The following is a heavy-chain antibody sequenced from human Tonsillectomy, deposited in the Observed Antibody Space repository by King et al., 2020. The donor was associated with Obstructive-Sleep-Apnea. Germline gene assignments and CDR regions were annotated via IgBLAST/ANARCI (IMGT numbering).Heavy chain of an antibody. CDR1: GFTFSSYW. CDR2: INSDGSST. Sequence: VQLVESGGGLVQPGGSLRLSCAASGFTFSSYWMHWVRHAPGKGLVWVSRINSDGSSTSYADSVKGRFTISRDNAKNTLYLQMNSLRAEDTAVYYCARSRGYYDSSGYLYYFDYWGQGTLVTVSS. CDR3: ARSRGYYDSSGYLYYFDY. D-gene: IGHD3-22*01. J-gene: IGHJ4*02. V-gene: IGHV3-74*01.